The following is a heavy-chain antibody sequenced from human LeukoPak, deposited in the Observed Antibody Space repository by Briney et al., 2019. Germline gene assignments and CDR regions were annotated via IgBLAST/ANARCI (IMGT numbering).Heavy chain of an antibody. V-gene: IGHV4-59*08. CDR1: GGSISSYY. D-gene: IGHD3-22*01. J-gene: IGHJ5*02. Sequence: PSETLSLTCTVSGGSISSYYWSWIRQPPGKGLEWIGYIYYSGSTNYNPSLKSRVTISADTSKNQFSLKLSSVTAADTAVYYCARLGDYYDSSGYYFNWFDPWGQGTLVTVSS. CDR2: IYYSGST. CDR3: ARLGDYYDSSGYYFNWFDP.